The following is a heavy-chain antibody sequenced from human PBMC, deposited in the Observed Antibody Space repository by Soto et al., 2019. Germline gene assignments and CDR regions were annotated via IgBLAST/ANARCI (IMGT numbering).Heavy chain of an antibody. V-gene: IGHV3-49*03. Sequence: GGSLRLSCTASGFTFGDYAMSWFRQAPGKGLEWVGFIRSKAYGGTTEYAASVKGRFTISRDDSKSIAYLQMNSLKTEDTAVYYCTSGSQRIGGVIVSWLDPWGQGTLVTVSS. CDR2: IRSKAYGGTT. CDR1: GFTFGDYA. D-gene: IGHD3-16*02. J-gene: IGHJ5*02. CDR3: TSGSQRIGGVIVSWLDP.